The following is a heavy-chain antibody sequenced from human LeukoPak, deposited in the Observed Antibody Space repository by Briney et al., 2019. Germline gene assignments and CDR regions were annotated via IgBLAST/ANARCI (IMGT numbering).Heavy chain of an antibody. Sequence: TSETLSLTCSVSGGSLQSSDKPYWAWIRQPPGRPLEWVGSIYYDGVNHQNPSLNSRVTVSMDTTKNQFSLTLKSVTAADTAVYYCARRSLDACPHWGQGILATVSS. V-gene: IGHV4-39*07. CDR1: GGSLQSSDKPY. D-gene: IGHD3-9*01. J-gene: IGHJ4*02. CDR2: IYYDGVN. CDR3: ARRSLDACPH.